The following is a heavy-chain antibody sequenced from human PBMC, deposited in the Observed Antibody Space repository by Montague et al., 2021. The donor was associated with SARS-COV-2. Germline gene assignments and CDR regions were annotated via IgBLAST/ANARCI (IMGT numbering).Heavy chain of an antibody. CDR2: IYWDDDK. Sequence: PALVKPTQTLTLTCTFSGFSLSTSGVGVGWIRQPPGKALDWLALIYWDDDKRYSPSLKSRLTITKDTSKNQVVLTMTNMDPVDTATYYCAHRRGLLLSDAFDXWGQGTMVTVSS. J-gene: IGHJ3*02. D-gene: IGHD1-26*01. V-gene: IGHV2-5*02. CDR1: GFSLSTSGVG. CDR3: AHRRGLLLSDAFDX.